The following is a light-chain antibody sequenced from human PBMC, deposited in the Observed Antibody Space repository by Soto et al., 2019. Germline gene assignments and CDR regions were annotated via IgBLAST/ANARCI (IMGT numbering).Light chain of an antibody. CDR3: KQAHATRA. CDR2: LGS. CDR1: QSLLHSNVYNY. J-gene: IGKJ1*01. Sequence: DIVMTQSPLSLPVTPGEPASISCRSSQSLLHSNVYNYLDWYLQKSGQSPQLRIYLGSNLASGVPDRFSGSGSGTNFTLKISGVEAEDVGVYYCKQAHATRAFGQGTKLEIK. V-gene: IGKV2-28*01.